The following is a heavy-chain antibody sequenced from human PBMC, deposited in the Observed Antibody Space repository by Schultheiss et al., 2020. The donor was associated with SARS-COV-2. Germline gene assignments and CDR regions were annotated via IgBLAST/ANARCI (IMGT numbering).Heavy chain of an antibody. CDR1: GGSISSGEYY. J-gene: IGHJ6*02. Sequence: TLSLTCTVSGGSISSGEYYWSWIRQPPGKGLEWIGNIYYSGDTSYNPSLKSRLTISGDTSKNQFSLKVNSVTAADTAVYYCARGYRYYYYAMDVWGQGTTVTVSS. CDR2: IYYSGDT. CDR3: ARGYRYYYYAMDV. V-gene: IGHV4-30-4*01. D-gene: IGHD5-18*01.